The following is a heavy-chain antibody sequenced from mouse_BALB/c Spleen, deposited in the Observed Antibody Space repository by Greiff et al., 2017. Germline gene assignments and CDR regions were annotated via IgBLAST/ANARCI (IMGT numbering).Heavy chain of an antibody. J-gene: IGHJ4*01. CDR2: ISYSGST. D-gene: IGHD2-1*01. V-gene: IGHV3-2*02. Sequence: DVKLQESGPGLVKPSQSLSLTCTVTGYSITSDYAWNWIRQFPGNKLEWMGYISYSGSTSYNPSLKSRISIPRDTSKNQFFLQLNSVTTEDTATYYGARYIYYGNYEAMDYWGQGTSVTVSS. CDR1: GYSITSDYA. CDR3: ARYIYYGNYEAMDY.